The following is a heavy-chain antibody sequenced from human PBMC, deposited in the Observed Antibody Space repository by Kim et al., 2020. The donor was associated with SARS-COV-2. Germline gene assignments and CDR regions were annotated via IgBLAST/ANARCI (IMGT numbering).Heavy chain of an antibody. D-gene: IGHD2-15*01. J-gene: IGHJ5*02. CDR3: ARGTASCSGGNCYPPNWFDP. CDR2: IDHSGST. V-gene: IGHV4-34*01. Sequence: SETLSLTCAVHGGSFSDYYWSWIRQPPGKGLEWIGEIDHSGSTNYNPSLKSRATMSVDPSKNQFSLNLSSVTAADTAVYYCARGTASCSGGNCYPPNWFDPWGQGTLVTVSS. CDR1: GGSFSDYY.